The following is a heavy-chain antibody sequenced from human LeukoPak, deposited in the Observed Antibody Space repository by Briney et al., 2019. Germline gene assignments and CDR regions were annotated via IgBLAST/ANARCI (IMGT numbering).Heavy chain of an antibody. D-gene: IGHD6-13*01. CDR2: IYYSGST. CDR3: ARAGTGYSSSWYPRYFDY. V-gene: IGHV4-59*02. CDR1: GGSVSDYY. Sequence: PSETLSLTCTVSGGSVSDYYWSWIRQPPGKGLEWIGYIYYSGSTNYNPSLKSRVTISVDTSKNQFSLKLSSVTAADTAVYYCARAGTGYSSSWYPRYFDYWGQGTLVTVSS. J-gene: IGHJ4*02.